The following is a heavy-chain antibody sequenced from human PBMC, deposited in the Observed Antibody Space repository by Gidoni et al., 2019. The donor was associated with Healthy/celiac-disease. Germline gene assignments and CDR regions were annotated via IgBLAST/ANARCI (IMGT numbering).Heavy chain of an antibody. CDR3: ARLQLAAGGMDV. D-gene: IGHD6-6*01. Sequence: QVQLQESGPGLVKPSETLSLTCTVSGGSVSSGSYYWSWIRHPPGKGLEWIGYIYYSGSTNYNPSLKSRVTISVDTSKNQFSLKLSSVTAADTAVYYCARLQLAAGGMDVWGQGTTVTVSS. CDR1: GGSVSSGSYY. V-gene: IGHV4-61*01. J-gene: IGHJ6*02. CDR2: IYYSGST.